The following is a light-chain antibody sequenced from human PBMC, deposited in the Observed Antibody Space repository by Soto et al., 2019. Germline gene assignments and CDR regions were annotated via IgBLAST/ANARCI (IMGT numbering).Light chain of an antibody. Sequence: DIQMTQSPSSLSASVGDRVTITCRASQSISSYLNWYQQKPGKAPKLLISAASSLHSGVPSRFSGSGSGTDFTLTISSLQPEDFATYYCQQSYSTLTFGGGTKIEIK. CDR1: QSISSY. V-gene: IGKV1-39*01. CDR3: QQSYSTLT. J-gene: IGKJ4*01. CDR2: AAS.